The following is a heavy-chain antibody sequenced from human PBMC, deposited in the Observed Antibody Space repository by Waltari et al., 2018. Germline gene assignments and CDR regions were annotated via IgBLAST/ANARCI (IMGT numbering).Heavy chain of an antibody. Sequence: QVQLQESGPGLVKPSQTLSLTCTVSGGSITSNHYCWSWIRQPAGKGLEWIGRIYTSGRTNYNPSLKSRVTMSLDTSKNQFSLKLSSVTAADTAVYYCARLKYTSSWSTFDFWGQGTLVTVSS. D-gene: IGHD6-13*01. CDR2: IYTSGRT. V-gene: IGHV4-61*02. CDR3: ARLKYTSSWSTFDF. CDR1: GGSITSNHYC. J-gene: IGHJ4*02.